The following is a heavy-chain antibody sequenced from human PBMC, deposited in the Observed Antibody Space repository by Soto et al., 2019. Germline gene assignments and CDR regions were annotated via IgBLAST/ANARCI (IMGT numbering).Heavy chain of an antibody. J-gene: IGHJ6*02. Sequence: WASVKVSCKASGGTFSSYAISWVRQAPGQGLEWMGGIIPIFGTANYAQKFQGRVTITADESTSTAYMELSSLRSEDTAVYYCARGDMPWAYYYYGMDVWGQGTTVTVSS. V-gene: IGHV1-69*13. CDR2: IIPIFGTA. CDR1: GGTFSSYA. CDR3: ARGDMPWAYYYYGMDV. D-gene: IGHD2-2*01.